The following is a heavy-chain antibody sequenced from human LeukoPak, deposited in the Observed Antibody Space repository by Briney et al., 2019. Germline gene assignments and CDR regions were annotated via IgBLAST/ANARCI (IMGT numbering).Heavy chain of an antibody. Sequence: PSETLSLTCTVSGYSISSGYYWGWIRQPPGKGLEWIGSIYHSGSTHYNPSLKSRVTISVDTSKNQFPLKLSSVTAADTAVYYCARGRITIFGVVRRGAFDIWGQGTMVTVSS. CDR3: ARGRITIFGVVRRGAFDI. J-gene: IGHJ3*02. CDR2: IYHSGST. CDR1: GYSISSGYY. V-gene: IGHV4-38-2*02. D-gene: IGHD3-3*01.